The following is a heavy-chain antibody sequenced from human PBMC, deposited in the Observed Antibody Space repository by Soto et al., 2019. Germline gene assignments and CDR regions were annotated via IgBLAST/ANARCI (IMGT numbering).Heavy chain of an antibody. Sequence: GGSLRLSCAASGFTFSSYWMHWVRQAPGKGLVWVSRINSDGSSTSYADSVKGRFTISRDNAKNTLYLQMNSLRAEDTAVYYCASQKNDFWSGYYPDYWGQGTLVTVSS. CDR2: INSDGSST. CDR1: GFTFSSYW. J-gene: IGHJ4*02. V-gene: IGHV3-74*01. CDR3: ASQKNDFWSGYYPDY. D-gene: IGHD3-3*01.